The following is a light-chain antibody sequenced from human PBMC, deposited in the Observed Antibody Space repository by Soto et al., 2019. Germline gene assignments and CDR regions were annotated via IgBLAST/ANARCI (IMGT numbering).Light chain of an antibody. CDR1: QGIGND. V-gene: IGKV1-17*01. Sequence: DIQLTQSPSSLSASVGDRVTITSRASQGIGNDLGWYQQKPGKAPRRLIYSTSSLQSGVPSRFSGSGSGTEFSLTISSLQPEDSVIYYCLQHNTYPRTFGQGTKVDI. CDR3: LQHNTYPRT. CDR2: STS. J-gene: IGKJ1*01.